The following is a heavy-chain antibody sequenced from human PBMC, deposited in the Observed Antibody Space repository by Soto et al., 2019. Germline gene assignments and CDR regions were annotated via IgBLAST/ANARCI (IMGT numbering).Heavy chain of an antibody. CDR1: GFSLSTTGEG. CDR2: IYWNDDK. CDR3: AQVDDVAALFAY. J-gene: IGHJ4*02. V-gene: IGHV2-5*01. Sequence: QITLKESGPTLVKPTQTLTLTCTFSGFSLSTTGEGVGWIRQPPGKALEWLAVIYWNDDKSYSPSLKSRLTISKVTSKKQVVLTMMNMAPVDTGTYYCAQVDDVAALFAYLGQGTLVTVSS. D-gene: IGHD6-6*01.